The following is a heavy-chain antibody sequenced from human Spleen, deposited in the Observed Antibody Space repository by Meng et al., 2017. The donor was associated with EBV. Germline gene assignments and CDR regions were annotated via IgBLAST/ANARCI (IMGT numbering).Heavy chain of an antibody. Sequence: HLPLHESGSGLVNPSQTLSLTCAVAGDSINNGGYSWSWIRQPPGKGLDWIGYIYQSGSAYYNPSLKSRVTMSVDMSKNQFSLKLTSVTAADTAVYYCARGGGYGDYEGWFDPWGQGTLVTVSS. V-gene: IGHV4-30-2*01. CDR3: ARGGGYGDYEGWFDP. J-gene: IGHJ5*02. CDR1: GDSINNGGYS. CDR2: IYQSGSA. D-gene: IGHD4-17*01.